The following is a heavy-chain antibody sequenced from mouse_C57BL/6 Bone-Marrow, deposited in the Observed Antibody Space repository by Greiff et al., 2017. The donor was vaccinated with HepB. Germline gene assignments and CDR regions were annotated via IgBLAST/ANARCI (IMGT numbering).Heavy chain of an antibody. V-gene: IGHV1-81*01. J-gene: IGHJ3*01. CDR1: GYTFTSYG. CDR2: IYPRSGNT. Sequence: QVQLKESGAELARPGASVKLSCKASGYTFTSYGISWVKQRTGQGLEWIGEIYPRSGNTYYNEKFKGKATLTADKSSSTAYMELRSLTSEDSAVYFCARKGSSGSFAYWGQGTLVTVSA. CDR3: ARKGSSGSFAY. D-gene: IGHD3-2*02.